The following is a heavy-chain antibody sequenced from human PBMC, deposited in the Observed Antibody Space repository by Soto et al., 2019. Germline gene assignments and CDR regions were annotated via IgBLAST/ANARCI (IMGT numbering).Heavy chain of an antibody. Sequence: QVQLVQSGAEVKKPGASVKVSCKASGYIFTDYHIHWVRQAPGQGLEFMGWINTDNGGAGSAQQFQGRVTVTRDTSITTVYLELSTLRSDDTAVYFCAKERGSNSLHPSYTWFDTWGQGTLITVSS. D-gene: IGHD6-13*01. J-gene: IGHJ5*02. CDR3: AKERGSNSLHPSYTWFDT. CDR1: GYIFTDYH. V-gene: IGHV1-2*02. CDR2: INTDNGGA.